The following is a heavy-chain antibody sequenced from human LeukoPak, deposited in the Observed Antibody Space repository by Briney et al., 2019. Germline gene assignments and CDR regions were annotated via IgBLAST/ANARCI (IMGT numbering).Heavy chain of an antibody. D-gene: IGHD3-10*01. CDR2: IWYDGSNK. J-gene: IGHJ4*02. CDR3: ARESYGSGSSDFDY. Sequence: GGSLRLSCAASGFTFGSYGMHWAPQAPAKGLEWGAVIWYDGSNKYYADSVMGRFTISRDNSKNTLYLQMNSLRAEDTAVYYCARESYGSGSSDFDYWGQGTLVTVSS. CDR1: GFTFGSYG. V-gene: IGHV3-33*01.